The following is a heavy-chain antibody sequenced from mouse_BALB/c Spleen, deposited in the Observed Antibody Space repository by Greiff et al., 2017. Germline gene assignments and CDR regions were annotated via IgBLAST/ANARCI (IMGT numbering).Heavy chain of an antibody. J-gene: IGHJ3*01. V-gene: IGHV1-7*01. Sequence: VQLQQSGAELAKPGASVKMSCKASGYTFTSYWMHWVKQRPGQGLEWIGYINPSTGYTEYNQKFKDKATLTADKSSSTAYMQLSSLTSEDSAVYYCASYDGYYLFAYWGQGTLVTVSA. D-gene: IGHD2-3*01. CDR1: GYTFTSYW. CDR3: ASYDGYYLFAY. CDR2: INPSTGYT.